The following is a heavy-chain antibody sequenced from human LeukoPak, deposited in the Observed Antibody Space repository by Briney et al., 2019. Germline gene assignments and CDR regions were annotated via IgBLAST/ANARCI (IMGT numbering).Heavy chain of an antibody. Sequence: GGSLTLSCTASGFYFSTYWMTWVRQTPGKGLEWVANIKEDESEKGYADSVEGRFTISRDNATNSLYLQMNSMRVHDTAISYCTKNSGWYRIDSWGQGTLVTVPS. CDR1: GFYFSTYW. CDR2: IKEDESEK. J-gene: IGHJ5*01. D-gene: IGHD6-19*01. CDR3: TKNSGWYRIDS. V-gene: IGHV3-7*01.